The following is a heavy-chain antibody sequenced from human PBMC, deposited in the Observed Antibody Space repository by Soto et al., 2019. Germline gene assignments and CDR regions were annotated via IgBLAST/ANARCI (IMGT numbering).Heavy chain of an antibody. CDR1: GYSISSNNW. CDR3: ARRETHGPSAS. Sequence: QVQLQESGPGLVKPSDTLSLTCAVSGYSISSNNWWGWIRQPPGKGLEWIGYIYYSGTTYYNPSLKYRFTMSVDPPQNQFPLTLTSVPAVATAVHYCARRETHGPSASWGPGTLGTVSS. V-gene: IGHV4-28*01. D-gene: IGHD1-26*01. J-gene: IGHJ5*02. CDR2: IYYSGTT.